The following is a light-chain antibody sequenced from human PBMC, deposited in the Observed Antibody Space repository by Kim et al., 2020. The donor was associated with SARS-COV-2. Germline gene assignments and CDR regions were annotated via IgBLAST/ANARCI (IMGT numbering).Light chain of an antibody. CDR2: DAS. CDR1: QSITGL. V-gene: IGKV1-5*01. J-gene: IGKJ2*01. CDR3: QQYNSYPYT. Sequence: ACVGDRVTITCRASQSITGLLAWYQQKPGKAPKLMIYDASSLESGVPSRFSGSGSGTEFTLTISSLQPDDFATYYCQQYNSYPYTFGQGTKLEI.